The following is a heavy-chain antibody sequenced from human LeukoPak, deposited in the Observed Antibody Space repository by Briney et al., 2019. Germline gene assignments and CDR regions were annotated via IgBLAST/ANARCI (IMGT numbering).Heavy chain of an antibody. J-gene: IGHJ4*02. CDR2: ISGSGGNT. D-gene: IGHD3-22*01. CDR3: AKDRDDSSGYWPLGDI. CDR1: GFIFSTFA. Sequence: GGSLRLSCAASGFIFSTFAMGWVRQAPGKGLEWVSTISGSGGNTYYADSVKGRFTISRDNSKNTLYLQMNSLRAEDTAVYYCAKDRDDSSGYWPLGDIWGQGTLVTVSS. V-gene: IGHV3-23*01.